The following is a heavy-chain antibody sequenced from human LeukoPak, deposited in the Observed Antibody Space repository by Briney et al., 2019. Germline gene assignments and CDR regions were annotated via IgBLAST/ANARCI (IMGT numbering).Heavy chain of an antibody. J-gene: IGHJ4*02. CDR1: GYTFTKYG. CDR3: SRDWTLVITDS. V-gene: IGHV1-18*01. CDR2: IDTNSGDT. Sequence: ASVKVSCKASGYTFTKYGISWLRQAPGQGLEWMGRIDTNSGDTHFAQKFQDRVTMTTDTSTTTAYMELRSLTSDDTAVYFCSRDWTLVITDSWGQGTLVTVSS. D-gene: IGHD3-22*01.